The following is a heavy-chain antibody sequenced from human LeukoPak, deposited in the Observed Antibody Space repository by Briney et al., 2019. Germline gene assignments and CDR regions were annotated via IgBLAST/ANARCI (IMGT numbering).Heavy chain of an antibody. CDR1: GYSFTSYW. V-gene: IGHV5-51*01. CDR3: TRQGSVVETHYYYYYMDV. CDR2: IYPGDSDT. D-gene: IGHD5/OR15-5a*01. Sequence: GESLKIPCKGSGYSFTSYWIGWVRQMPGKGLEWMGIIYPGDSDTRYSPSFQGQVTISADKSISTAYLQWSSLKASDTAMYYCTRQGSVVETHYYYYYMDVWGKGTTVTVSS. J-gene: IGHJ6*03.